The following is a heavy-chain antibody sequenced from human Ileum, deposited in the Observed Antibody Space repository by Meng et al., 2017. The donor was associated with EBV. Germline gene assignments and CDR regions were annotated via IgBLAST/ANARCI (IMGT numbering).Heavy chain of an antibody. CDR2: IYHSGST. D-gene: IGHD6-19*01. CDR1: GGSISCRNW. Sequence: QVQLRSPGPVWVKPSGTLSLPSAASGGSISCRNWWSWVRQPPGKGLEWIGEIYHSGSTNYNPSLKSRVTISVDKSKNQFSLKLSSVTAADTAVYYCASFPPPGKQWLVTDYWGQGTLVTVSS. V-gene: IGHV4-4*02. CDR3: ASFPPPGKQWLVTDY. J-gene: IGHJ4*02.